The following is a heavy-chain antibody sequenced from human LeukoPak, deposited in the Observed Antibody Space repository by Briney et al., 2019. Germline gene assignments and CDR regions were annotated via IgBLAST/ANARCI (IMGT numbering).Heavy chain of an antibody. J-gene: IGHJ4*02. V-gene: IGHV3-21*01. D-gene: IGHD3-9*01. CDR1: GFTFSGYS. Sequence: GGSLRLSCAASGFTFSGYSMNWVRQPPGKGLEWVSFISSSSSYIYYADSVKGRFTISRDNAKNSLYLQMNRLRAEDTAVYYCARDRLWGYDILTGSAALDYWGQGTLVTVSS. CDR3: ARDRLWGYDILTGSAALDY. CDR2: ISSSSSYI.